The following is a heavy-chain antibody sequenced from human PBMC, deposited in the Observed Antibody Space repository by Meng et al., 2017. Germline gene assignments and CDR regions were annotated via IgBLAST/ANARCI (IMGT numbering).Heavy chain of an antibody. Sequence: QITSKESRPTLVKPAPTLTPTCTFSGFSLSTGGVGVGWTRKPTGKALEWLALIYWDDDKSYSTSLKSRLTITKDTSKNQVVLTMTNMDPVDTATYYCAHCLYSSSCDYWGRGTLVTVSS. J-gene: IGHJ4*02. CDR1: GFSLSTGGVG. V-gene: IGHV2-5*02. D-gene: IGHD6-13*01. CDR3: AHCLYSSSCDY. CDR2: IYWDDDK.